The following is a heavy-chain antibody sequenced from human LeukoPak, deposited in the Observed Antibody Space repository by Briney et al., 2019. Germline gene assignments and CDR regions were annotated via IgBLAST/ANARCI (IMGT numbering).Heavy chain of an antibody. CDR3: ARNASTSGTSYFEY. D-gene: IGHD1-26*01. V-gene: IGHV4-39*01. J-gene: IGHJ4*02. CDR1: GGSISSSTYY. CDR2: IYHSGST. Sequence: PSETLSLTCTVSGGSISSSTYYWGWIRQPPGKGLEWIGSIYHSGSTSYNPSLKSRVTISVDTSKNQFSLKLDSVTAADTAVYHCARNASTSGTSYFEYWGQGTLITVSS.